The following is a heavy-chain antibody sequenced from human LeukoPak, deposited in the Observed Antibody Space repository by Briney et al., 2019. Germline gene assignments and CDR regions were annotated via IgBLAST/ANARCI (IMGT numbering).Heavy chain of an antibody. CDR1: EYTFIDYY. CDR3: AREGSSSSQFIDYYYMDV. V-gene: IGHV1-2*02. CDR2: INPNSGGT. J-gene: IGHJ6*03. D-gene: IGHD6-6*01. Sequence: VASVKVACKASEYTFIDYYIHWLRQAPGQGLEWMGCINPNSGGTNYAQKFQGRVTMTRDASISTAYMELSRLRSDDTAVFYCAREGSSSSQFIDYYYMDVWGKGTTVTVSS.